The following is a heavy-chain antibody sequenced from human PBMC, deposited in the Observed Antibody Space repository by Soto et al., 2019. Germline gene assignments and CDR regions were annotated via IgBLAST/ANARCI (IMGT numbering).Heavy chain of an antibody. CDR3: ARGLSPLRYYDSSGYPDY. V-gene: IGHV1-18*01. CDR1: GYTFTSYG. CDR2: ISAYNGNT. Sequence: GDSLQVSCKASGYTFTSYGISWVRQAPGQGLEWMGWISAYNGNTNYAQKLQGRVTMTTDTSTSTAYMELRSLRSDDTAVYYCARGLSPLRYYDSSGYPDYWGQGNLVTISS. D-gene: IGHD3-22*01. J-gene: IGHJ4*02.